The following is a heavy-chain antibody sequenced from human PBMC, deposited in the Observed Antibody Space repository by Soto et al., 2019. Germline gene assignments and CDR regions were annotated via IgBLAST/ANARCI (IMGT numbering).Heavy chain of an antibody. CDR1: GDTFSFYS. CDR2: INPILSMS. Sequence: QVRLVQSGAEVRKPGSSVKVSCKASGDTFSFYSINWVRQAPGLGLEWMGRINPILSMSNYAQRFQGRVTMTADKSTSTADRELSGLRSEDTAIYYCASSYGSGYRAFDYWGQGALVTVSS. V-gene: IGHV1-69*02. J-gene: IGHJ4*02. D-gene: IGHD3-10*01. CDR3: ASSYGSGYRAFDY.